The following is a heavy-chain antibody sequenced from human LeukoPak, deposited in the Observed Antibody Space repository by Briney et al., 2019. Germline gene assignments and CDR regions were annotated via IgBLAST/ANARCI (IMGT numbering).Heavy chain of an antibody. D-gene: IGHD6-19*01. CDR3: ARHSSYSTGWFPFFDC. J-gene: IGHJ4*02. V-gene: IGHV4-59*08. CDR2: IYYSGST. Sequence: SETLSLTCTVSGGSIGSYYWSWIRQPPGKGLEWIGYIYYSGSTNYSPSLKSRVTMTADTSKNQFSLKLTSVTAADTAVYYCARHSSYSTGWFPFFDCWGQGILVTVSS. CDR1: GGSIGSYY.